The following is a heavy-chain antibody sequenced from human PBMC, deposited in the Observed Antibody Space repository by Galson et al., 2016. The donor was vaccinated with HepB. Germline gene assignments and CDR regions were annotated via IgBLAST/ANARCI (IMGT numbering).Heavy chain of an antibody. CDR1: GDNFSRYG. D-gene: IGHD2-21*02. Sequence: QSGAEVKEPGSSVKVSCKAPGDNFSRYGLSWVRQAPGRGLEWMGFIIPIFGTAKYAQNFQGRVTITADESTTTVYMELISLRSDDTAVYYCARDRDYCEGDCHPRYFDQWGQGTLVTVSS. CDR2: IIPIFGTA. V-gene: IGHV1-69*13. J-gene: IGHJ4*02. CDR3: ARDRDYCEGDCHPRYFDQ.